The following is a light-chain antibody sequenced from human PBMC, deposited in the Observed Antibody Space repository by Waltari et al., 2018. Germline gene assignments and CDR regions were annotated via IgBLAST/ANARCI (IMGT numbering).Light chain of an antibody. CDR2: RDN. CDR1: SSNIGSDY. Sequence: QSVLTQPPSASGTPGQRVTISCSGSSSNIGSDYVYWYQQLPGTAPKHLIYRDNQRPSGVPDRFSGSNSGTSASLAISGLRSEDEADYYCAAWDDSLSGWVFGGGTKLTVL. J-gene: IGLJ3*02. V-gene: IGLV1-47*01. CDR3: AAWDDSLSGWV.